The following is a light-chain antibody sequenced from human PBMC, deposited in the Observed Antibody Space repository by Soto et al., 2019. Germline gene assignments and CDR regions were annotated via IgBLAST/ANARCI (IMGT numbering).Light chain of an antibody. CDR1: SSNIGSNP. CDR2: SND. Sequence: QSVLTQPPSTSGTPGQRVTISCSGSSSNIGSNPVNWYQQLPGTAPKLLIYSNDQRPSGVPDRFSGSKSGASASLAISGLQSEDEADYYSAAWDDSLNGVVFGGGTKLTVL. CDR3: AAWDDSLNGVV. V-gene: IGLV1-44*01. J-gene: IGLJ2*01.